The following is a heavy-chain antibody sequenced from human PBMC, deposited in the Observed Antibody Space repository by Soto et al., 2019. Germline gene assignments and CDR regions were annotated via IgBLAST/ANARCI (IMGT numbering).Heavy chain of an antibody. V-gene: IGHV4-39*01. CDR3: ARNRRDYDILTGYAPGPYFDY. CDR2: IYYSGST. D-gene: IGHD3-9*01. Sequence: PSETLSLTCTVSGGSISSSSYYWGWIRQPPGKGLEWIGSIYYSGSTYYNPSLKSRVTISVDTSKNQFSLKLSSVTAADTAVYYCARNRRDYDILTGYAPGPYFDYWGQGTLVTVS. J-gene: IGHJ4*02. CDR1: GGSISSSSYY.